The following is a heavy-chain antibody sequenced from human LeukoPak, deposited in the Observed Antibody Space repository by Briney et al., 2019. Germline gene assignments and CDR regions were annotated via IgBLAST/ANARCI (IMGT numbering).Heavy chain of an antibody. CDR2: IYYSGST. V-gene: IGHV4-59*01. J-gene: IGHJ5*02. D-gene: IGHD3-10*01. Sequence: SETLSLTCTVSGGSISSYYWSWIRQPPGKGLEWIGYIYYSGSTNYNPSLKSRVTISVDTSKNQFSLKLSSVTAADTAVYYCARDANYYGSRWFDPWGQGTLVTVSS. CDR1: GGSISSYY. CDR3: ARDANYYGSRWFDP.